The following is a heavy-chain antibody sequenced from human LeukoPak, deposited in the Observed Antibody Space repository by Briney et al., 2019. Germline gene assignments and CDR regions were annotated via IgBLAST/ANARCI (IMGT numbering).Heavy chain of an antibody. V-gene: IGHV3-7*03. J-gene: IGHJ3*02. CDR2: MNIDGSER. CDR3: VRGESGIQENSFDI. D-gene: IGHD2/OR15-2a*01. Sequence: GGSLRLSCAASGFSFSNYWMGWVRRAPGKRPEWAANMNIDGSERYYADSVKGRFTISRDNARNSVFLQMSGLRVEDTAVYSCVRGESGIQENSFDIWGQGTLVTVSS. CDR1: GFSFSNYW.